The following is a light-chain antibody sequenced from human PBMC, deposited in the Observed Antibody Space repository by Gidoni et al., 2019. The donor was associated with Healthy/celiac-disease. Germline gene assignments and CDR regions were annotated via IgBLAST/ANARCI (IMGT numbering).Light chain of an antibody. CDR2: KAS. V-gene: IGKV1-5*03. Sequence: DIHMTQSPSTLSASVGDRVTITCLSSQSISSWLAWYQQKQGKAPKLLIYKASSLESGVPSRFSGSGSGTEFTLTISSLQPDDFATYYCQQYNSYPLTFGQGTKVEIK. CDR1: QSISSW. CDR3: QQYNSYPLT. J-gene: IGKJ1*01.